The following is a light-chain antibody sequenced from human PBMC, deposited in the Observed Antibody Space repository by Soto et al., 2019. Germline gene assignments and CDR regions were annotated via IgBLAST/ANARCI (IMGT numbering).Light chain of an antibody. V-gene: IGKV3-15*01. Sequence: EILMTQSPATLSVSPGERVTLSCRASQTISSNLAWYQQKPGQAPRLLIYGSSIRATGISARFSGSGSGTEFTLTISSLQSEDLAVYYCQQYNNWPRAFGQGTKVDI. CDR3: QQYNNWPRA. J-gene: IGKJ1*01. CDR1: QTISSN. CDR2: GSS.